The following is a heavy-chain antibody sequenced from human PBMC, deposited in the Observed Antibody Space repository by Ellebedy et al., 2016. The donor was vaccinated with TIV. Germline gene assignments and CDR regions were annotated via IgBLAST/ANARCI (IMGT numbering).Heavy chain of an antibody. CDR1: GGSISSYY. Sequence: MPGGSLRLSCTVSGGSISSYYWSWIRQPPGKGLEWIGYIYYSGSTNYNPSHKSRVTISVDTSKNQFSRKLSSVTAADTAVYYCARYLRRGYDYYGMDVWGQGTTVTVSS. CDR2: IYYSGST. CDR3: ARYLRRGYDYYGMDV. V-gene: IGHV4-59*01. J-gene: IGHJ6*02.